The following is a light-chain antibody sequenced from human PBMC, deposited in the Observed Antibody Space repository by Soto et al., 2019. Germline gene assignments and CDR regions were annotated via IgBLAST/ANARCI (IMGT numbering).Light chain of an antibody. CDR3: QQYDNWPPLT. Sequence: EVLMTQSPATLSLSPGERATLSCRASQSVSSNLAWYQQRRGQAPRLLIYGASSRATGIPARFSGSGSGTEFTLPISSLQSEDFAVYYCQQYDNWPPLTFGGGTKVEIK. CDR1: QSVSSN. CDR2: GAS. J-gene: IGKJ4*01. V-gene: IGKV3D-15*01.